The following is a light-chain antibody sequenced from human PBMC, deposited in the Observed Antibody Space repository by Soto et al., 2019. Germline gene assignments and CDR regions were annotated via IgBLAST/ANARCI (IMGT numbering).Light chain of an antibody. V-gene: IGLV1-40*01. CDR1: SSNIGAGYD. Sequence: QSVLTQPPSVSGAPGQRVTISCSGSSSNIGAGYDVHWYQQLPGTAPKLLIFGNNNRPSGVPDRFSGSKSDTSASLAITGLQADDEADYYCQSYDSRLSSYVFGTGTKLTVL. J-gene: IGLJ1*01. CDR3: QSYDSRLSSYV. CDR2: GNN.